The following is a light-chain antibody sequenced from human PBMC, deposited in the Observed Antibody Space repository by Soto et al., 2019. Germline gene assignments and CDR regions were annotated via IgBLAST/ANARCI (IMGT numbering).Light chain of an antibody. V-gene: IGKV4-1*01. Sequence: DIVMTQSPDSLAVSLGERATINCKSSQSVLYSSNNKNYLAWYQQKPGQPPKLLIYWASTRESGVPDRFSGSGSGTDLPLTISSLQAEDVAVYYCQQYYSPPLTFGGGTKVEIK. J-gene: IGKJ4*01. CDR2: WAS. CDR3: QQYYSPPLT. CDR1: QSVLYSSNNKNY.